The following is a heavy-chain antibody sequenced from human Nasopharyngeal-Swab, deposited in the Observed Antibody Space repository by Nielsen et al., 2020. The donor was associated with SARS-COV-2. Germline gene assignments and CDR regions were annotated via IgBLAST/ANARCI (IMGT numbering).Heavy chain of an antibody. J-gene: IGHJ4*02. CDR1: GFPFNSYW. CDR2: IDHLGTST. V-gene: IGHV3-74*03. Sequence: GESLKISCAVSGFPFNSYWMHWVRQSPGKWPVWISRIDHLGTSTTYADSVKGRFTISRDNARSTLYLQMHSLRVDDTGIYYCARESYSSTWYGPDSWGQGTLVTVSS. CDR3: ARESYSSTWYGPDS. D-gene: IGHD6-13*01.